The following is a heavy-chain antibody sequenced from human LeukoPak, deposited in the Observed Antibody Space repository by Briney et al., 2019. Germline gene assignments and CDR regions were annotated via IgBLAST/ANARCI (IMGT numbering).Heavy chain of an antibody. CDR2: ISHSGST. Sequence: SETLSLTCAVYGGSFSGYYWSWIRQPPGKGLEWIGEISHSGSTNYNPSLKSRVTISVDTSKNQFSLKLSSVTAADTAVYYCATSSGWLYYYYYYYMDVWGKGTTVTVSS. D-gene: IGHD6-19*01. CDR1: GGSFSGYY. CDR3: ATSSGWLYYYYYYYMDV. V-gene: IGHV4-34*01. J-gene: IGHJ6*03.